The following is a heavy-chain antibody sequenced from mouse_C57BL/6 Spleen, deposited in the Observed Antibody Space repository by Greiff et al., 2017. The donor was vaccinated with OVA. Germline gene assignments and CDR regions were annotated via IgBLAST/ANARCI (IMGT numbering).Heavy chain of an antibody. Sequence: VQLVESGAELVRPGTSVKMSCKASGYTFTNYWIGWAKQRPGHGLEWIGDIYPGGGYTNYNEKFKGKATLTADKSSSTAYMQFSSLTSEDSALYYCACGCSYSYFAFWCPGTTLTVSS. CDR3: ACGCSYSYFAF. V-gene: IGHV1-63*01. J-gene: IGHJ2*01. D-gene: IGHD2-12*01. CDR1: GYTFTNYW. CDR2: IYPGGGYT.